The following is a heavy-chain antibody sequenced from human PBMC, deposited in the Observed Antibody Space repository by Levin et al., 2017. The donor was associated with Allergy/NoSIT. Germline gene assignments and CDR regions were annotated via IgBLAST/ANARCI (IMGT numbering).Heavy chain of an antibody. D-gene: IGHD5-12*01. Sequence: GGSLRLSCAASGFTFSSYEMNWVRQAPGKGLEWVSYISSSGSTIYYADSVKGRFTISRDNAKNSLYLQMNSLRAEDTAVYYCARDVGKWLRPYYFDYWGQGTLVTVSS. CDR2: ISSSGSTI. V-gene: IGHV3-48*03. J-gene: IGHJ4*02. CDR3: ARDVGKWLRPYYFDY. CDR1: GFTFSSYE.